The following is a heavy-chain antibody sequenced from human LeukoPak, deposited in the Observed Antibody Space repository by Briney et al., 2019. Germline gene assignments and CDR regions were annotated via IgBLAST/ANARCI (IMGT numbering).Heavy chain of an antibody. CDR2: ISAYNGNT. V-gene: IGHV1-18*01. CDR1: GGTFSSYA. CDR3: AREKDY. Sequence: ASVKVSCKASGGTFSSYAISWVRQAPGQGLEWMGWISAYNGNTNYALKLQGRVTMTTDISTSTAYMELRSLRSDDTAVYYCAREKDYWGQGTLVTVSS. J-gene: IGHJ4*02.